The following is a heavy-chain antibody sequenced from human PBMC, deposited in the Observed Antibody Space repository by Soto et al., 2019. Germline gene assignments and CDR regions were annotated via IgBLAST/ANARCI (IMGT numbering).Heavy chain of an antibody. CDR3: ARELVGASDY. CDR1: GFTFDEFG. CDR2: INSDGSSI. D-gene: IGHD1-26*01. J-gene: IGHJ4*02. V-gene: IGHV3-74*01. Sequence: GGSLRLSCAASGFTFDEFGMSCVRQAPGKGLVWVSRINSDGSSIRYADSVKGRFTISRDNAKNTLYLQMNSLRAEDTAVYYCARELVGASDYWGQGTLVTVSS.